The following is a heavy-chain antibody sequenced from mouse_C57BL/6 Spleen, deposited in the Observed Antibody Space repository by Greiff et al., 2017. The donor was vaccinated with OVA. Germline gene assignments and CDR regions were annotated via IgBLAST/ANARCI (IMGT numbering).Heavy chain of an antibody. Sequence: EVKVVESGGGLVQPGGSLKLSCAASGFTFSDYYMYWVRQTPEQRLEWVAYISNGGGSTYYPDPVTGRFTISRDNAKNTLYLQMSRLKSEDTAMYYGARGGYYGSLDYWGQGTTLTVSS. D-gene: IGHD1-1*02. CDR1: GFTFSDYY. CDR3: ARGGYYGSLDY. J-gene: IGHJ2*01. V-gene: IGHV5-12*01. CDR2: ISNGGGST.